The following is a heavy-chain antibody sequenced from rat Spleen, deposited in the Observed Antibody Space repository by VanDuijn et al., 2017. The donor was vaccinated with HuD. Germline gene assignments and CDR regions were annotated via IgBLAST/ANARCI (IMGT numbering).Heavy chain of an antibody. CDR3: ARSNGYGPFDY. Sequence: QVQLKESGPGLVQPSQTLSLTCTVSGFSLSSYGVIWVRQPPGKGLEWMGVMWSGGSTAYNSALESRLSISGDSSKSQIFLKMNSLQTEDTAMYFCARSNGYGPFDYWGQGVMVTVSS. D-gene: IGHD1-3*01. CDR1: GFSLSSYG. V-gene: IGHV2-16*01. J-gene: IGHJ2*01. CDR2: MWSGGST.